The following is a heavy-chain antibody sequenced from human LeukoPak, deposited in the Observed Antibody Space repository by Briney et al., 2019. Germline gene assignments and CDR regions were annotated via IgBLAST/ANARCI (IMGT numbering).Heavy chain of an antibody. Sequence: GASVKVSCKASGYTFTSYGISWVRQAPGQGLEWMGWISAYNGNTNYAQKLQGRVTMTTDTSTSTAYMELRSLRSDDTAVYYCARDIRVVAAAGRALDYWGQGTLVTVS. J-gene: IGHJ4*02. CDR1: GYTFTSYG. CDR3: ARDIRVVAAAGRALDY. D-gene: IGHD6-13*01. CDR2: ISAYNGNT. V-gene: IGHV1-18*01.